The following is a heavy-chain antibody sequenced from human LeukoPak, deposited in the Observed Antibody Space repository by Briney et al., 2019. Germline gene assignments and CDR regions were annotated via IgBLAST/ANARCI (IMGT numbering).Heavy chain of an antibody. J-gene: IGHJ4*02. D-gene: IGHD3-16*01. CDR2: IKSKNDGGTT. Sequence: GGSLRVSCAASGFSFSNACICWVCPAPEKGLERVGRIKSKNDGGTTDYAAHVKGRVTISRDDSKNTRYLQMNSLKTDDTAVYFCTIRGGFLDYWGQGTLVTASS. CDR1: GFSFSNAC. CDR3: TIRGGFLDY. V-gene: IGHV3-15*01.